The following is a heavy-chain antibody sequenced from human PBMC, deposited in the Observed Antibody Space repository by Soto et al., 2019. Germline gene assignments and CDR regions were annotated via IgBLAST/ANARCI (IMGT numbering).Heavy chain of an antibody. CDR3: ARGFRDIYALDV. V-gene: IGHV3-74*01. J-gene: IGHJ6*02. CDR1: GFTFSSHW. Sequence: PGGSLRLSCATSGFTFSSHWMHWVRQAPGEGLVWVSRINGDGSRTNYAESVKGRLTISRENAKNTVSLQMNSLRAEDTAVYYCARGFRDIYALDVWGQGTTVTVSS. CDR2: INGDGSRT.